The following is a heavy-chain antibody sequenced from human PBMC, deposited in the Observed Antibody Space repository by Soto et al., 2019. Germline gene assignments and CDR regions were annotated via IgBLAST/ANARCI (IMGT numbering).Heavy chain of an antibody. V-gene: IGHV4-59*01. CDR1: GGSISSYY. D-gene: IGHD3-9*01. Sequence: PSETLSLTCTVSGGSISSYYWSWIRQPPGKGLEWIGYIYHNGNTNSNPSLKSRVTISVDTSKNQFSLKLSSVTAADTAVYYCARLTGNYWFDPWGQGTLVTVS. J-gene: IGHJ5*02. CDR3: ARLTGNYWFDP. CDR2: IYHNGNT.